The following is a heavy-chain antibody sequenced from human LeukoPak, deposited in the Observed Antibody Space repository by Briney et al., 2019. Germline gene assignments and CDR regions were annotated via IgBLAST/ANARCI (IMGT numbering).Heavy chain of an antibody. D-gene: IGHD2-2*02. V-gene: IGHV3-30*03. Sequence: PGRSLRLSCAASGFTFSSYGMHWVRQAPGKGLEWVAVISYDGSNKYYADSVKGRFTISRDNSKNSLYLQMNSLRAEDTALYYCARGYCSTTSCYNDYWGQGTPVTVSS. CDR3: ARGYCSTTSCYNDY. CDR1: GFTFSSYG. J-gene: IGHJ4*02. CDR2: ISYDGSNK.